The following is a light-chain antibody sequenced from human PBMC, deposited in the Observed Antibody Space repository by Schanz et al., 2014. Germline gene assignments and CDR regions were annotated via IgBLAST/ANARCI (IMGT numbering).Light chain of an antibody. CDR1: QSVSASY. CDR2: VAS. CDR3: HQYGISPFT. V-gene: IGKV3-20*01. J-gene: IGKJ3*01. Sequence: EIVLTQSPGTLSLSPGERATLSCRASQSVSASYLAWYQQKPGQAPRLLISVASIMATGIPDRFSGSGSGTDFTLTISRLEPDDFAVYYCHQYGISPFTFGPGTKVDIK.